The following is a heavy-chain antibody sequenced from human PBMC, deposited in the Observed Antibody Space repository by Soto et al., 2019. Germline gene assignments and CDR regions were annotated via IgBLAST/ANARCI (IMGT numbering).Heavy chain of an antibody. CDR2: ISSSGSTS. V-gene: IGHV3-11*01. J-gene: IGHJ3*02. Sequence: QVQLVESGGGLVKPGGSLRLSCAASGFTFSYYYMSWIRQAPGKGLEWLSYISSSGSTSYYADSVKGRFTISRDNAKNSLYLQMNSLRAEDTAVYYCAGQYDPVPRSAFDIWGQGTMVTVSS. CDR3: AGQYDPVPRSAFDI. CDR1: GFTFSYYY. D-gene: IGHD3-16*01.